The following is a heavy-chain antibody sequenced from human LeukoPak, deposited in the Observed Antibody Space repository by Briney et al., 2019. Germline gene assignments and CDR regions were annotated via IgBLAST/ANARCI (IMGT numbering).Heavy chain of an antibody. CDR2: INWNGGST. Sequence: GGSLRLSCAASGFTFDDYGMSWVRQAPGKGLEWISGINWNGGSTGYADSVKGRFTISRDNAKESLYLQMNSLRAEDSAVYYCVNFHKPADSSDWTPGVFWGQGTLVTVSA. CDR3: VNFHKPADSSDWTPGVF. J-gene: IGHJ4*02. D-gene: IGHD3-22*01. V-gene: IGHV3-20*04. CDR1: GFTFDDYG.